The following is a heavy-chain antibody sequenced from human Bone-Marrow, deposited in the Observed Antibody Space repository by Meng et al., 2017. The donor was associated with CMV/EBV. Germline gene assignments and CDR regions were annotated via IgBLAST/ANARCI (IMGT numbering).Heavy chain of an antibody. V-gene: IGHV4-59*01. D-gene: IGHD1-1*01. Sequence: SETLSLTCTVSGGSINSYYWSWIRQPPGKGLEWIGYIYYSGSTNYNPSLESRVTISIDTSKNQFSLKLSSVTAADTAVYYCATTTGEAEGPDYWGQGTLVTVYS. CDR3: ATTTGEAEGPDY. J-gene: IGHJ4*02. CDR1: GGSINSYY. CDR2: IYYSGST.